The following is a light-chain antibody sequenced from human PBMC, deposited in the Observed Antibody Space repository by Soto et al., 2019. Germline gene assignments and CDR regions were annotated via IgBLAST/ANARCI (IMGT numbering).Light chain of an antibody. CDR1: QDISSW. CDR2: AAS. J-gene: IGKJ1*01. Sequence: DHQLYQYLSTLSATVGDSVSITCRARQDISSWLAWYQQKPGKAPKLLIYAASSLQSGVPSRFSGSGSGTDFTLTISSLLPDDSAIYYCRHYESYPWTCGQGTKGDIK. V-gene: IGKV1D-16*01. CDR3: RHYESYPWT.